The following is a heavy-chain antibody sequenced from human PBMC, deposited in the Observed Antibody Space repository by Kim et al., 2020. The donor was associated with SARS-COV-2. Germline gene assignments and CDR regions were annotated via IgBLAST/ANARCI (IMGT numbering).Heavy chain of an antibody. D-gene: IGHD3-22*01. J-gene: IGHJ4*02. CDR1: GFTFSSYA. CDR3: ARDRYYYDTSGYYPDC. V-gene: IGHV3-30*04. Sequence: GGSLRLSCVASGFTFSSYAMHWVRQASGKGLEWVAVILTDGTNQYYADSVKGRFMISRDNSKNTLYLQMNSLRADDTAVYYCARDRYYYDTSGYYPDCWGQGTLVTVSS. CDR2: ILTDGTNQ.